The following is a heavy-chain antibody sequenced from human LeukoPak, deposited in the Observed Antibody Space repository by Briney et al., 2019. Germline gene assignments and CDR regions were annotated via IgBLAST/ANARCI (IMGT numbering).Heavy chain of an antibody. D-gene: IGHD5-12*01. CDR2: ISSSSSYI. J-gene: IGHJ6*03. CDR1: GFTFSSYS. Sequence: GGSLRLSCAASGFTFSSYSMNWVRQAPGKGLEWVSSISSSSSYIYYADSVKGRFTISRDNAKNSLYLQMNSLRAEDTAVYYCAREEEGYVVATIISYYYYMDVWGKGTTVTVSS. CDR3: AREEEGYVVATIISYYYYMDV. V-gene: IGHV3-21*01.